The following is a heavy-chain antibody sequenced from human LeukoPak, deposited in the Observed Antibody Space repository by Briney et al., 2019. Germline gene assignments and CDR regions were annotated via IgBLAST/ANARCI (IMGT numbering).Heavy chain of an antibody. V-gene: IGHV3-53*01. CDR2: IYIGDTT. D-gene: IGHD3-10*01. CDR1: GFTVSITY. J-gene: IGHJ6*02. CDR3: ARDGGSGSPHLSYSYYGMDV. Sequence: GGSLRLSCAASGFTVSITYMTWVRHAPGKGLEWVSFIYIGDTTYYADSVKGRFTISRDSSKNTLYLQMNSLRVEDTAVYYCARDGGSGSPHLSYSYYGMDVWGQGTTVTVSS.